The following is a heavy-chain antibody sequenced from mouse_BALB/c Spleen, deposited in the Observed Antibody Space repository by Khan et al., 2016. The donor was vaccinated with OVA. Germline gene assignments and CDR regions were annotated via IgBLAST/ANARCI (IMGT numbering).Heavy chain of an antibody. CDR3: ARQTYYHYYVMDY. Sequence: QVQLKESGPGLVAPSQSLSITCTISGFSLTNYGVHWVRLPPGKGLEWLVVIWSDGSTTYNSALKSRLSISKDNSKSQVFLKMNSLQTDDPAMYYCARQTYYHYYVMDYWGQGTSVTVSS. J-gene: IGHJ4*01. CDR2: IWSDGST. V-gene: IGHV2-6-1*01. CDR1: GFSLTNYG. D-gene: IGHD2-10*01.